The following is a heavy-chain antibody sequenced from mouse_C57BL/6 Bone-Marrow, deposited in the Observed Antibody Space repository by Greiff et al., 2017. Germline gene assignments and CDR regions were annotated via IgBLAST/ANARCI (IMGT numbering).Heavy chain of an antibody. V-gene: IGHV14-4*01. CDR2: IDPENGDT. CDR1: GFNIKDDY. CDR3: TRSAY. Sequence: EVQLMESGAELVRPGASVKLSCTASGFNIKDDYMHWVKQRPEQGLEWIGWIDPENGDTEYASKFQGKATITVDTSSITAYLQLSSLTSEDTAVYYCTRSAYWGQGTLVTVSA. J-gene: IGHJ3*01.